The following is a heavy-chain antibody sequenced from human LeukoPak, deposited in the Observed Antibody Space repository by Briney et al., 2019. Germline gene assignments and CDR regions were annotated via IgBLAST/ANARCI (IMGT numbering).Heavy chain of an antibody. D-gene: IGHD6-19*01. CDR2: IYNSGSL. V-gene: IGHV4-59*01. CDR1: GGSISGYY. J-gene: IGHJ4*02. Sequence: SEALSLTCTVSGGSISGYYWSWIRQAPGKGLEWIGYIYNSGSLNYNPSLKSRVTIAVDTSENQFSLKLTSVTATDTAVYYCARSPLISSGWLGLDSWGQGILVTVSS. CDR3: ARSPLISSGWLGLDS.